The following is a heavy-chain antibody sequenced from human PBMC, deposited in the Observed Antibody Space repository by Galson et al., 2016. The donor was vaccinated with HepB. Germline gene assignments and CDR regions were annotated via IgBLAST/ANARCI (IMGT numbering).Heavy chain of an antibody. V-gene: IGHV3-33*01. D-gene: IGHD2/OR15-2a*01. CDR1: GFSFGIYG. J-gene: IGHJ4*02. Sequence: SLRLSCAASGFSFGIYGMHWVRQAPGKGLEWVSLIGHDGNNPVYADSVKARFTISRDNSKNTLYLHMNSLRVEDTAVYYCARDLAVGRHVYEAYWGQGTLVSVSS. CDR2: IGHDGNNP. CDR3: ARDLAVGRHVYEAY.